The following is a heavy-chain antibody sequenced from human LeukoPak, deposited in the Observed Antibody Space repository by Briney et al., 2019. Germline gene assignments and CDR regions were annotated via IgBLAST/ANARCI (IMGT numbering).Heavy chain of an antibody. CDR3: ARGQYFKLYVVVPAAAYSYYYFGMDV. CDR1: GFTFSSYA. D-gene: IGHD2-2*01. V-gene: IGHV4-34*01. Sequence: GALRLSCAASGFTFSSYAMSWGRHPPGKGLGRGGKIIKSGRTNYNPSLQSGVTISIDTSKNKFSLKLSMWTAADTALYYCARGQYFKLYVVVPAAAYSYYYFGMDVWGPGTTVT. J-gene: IGHJ6*02. CDR2: IIKSGRT.